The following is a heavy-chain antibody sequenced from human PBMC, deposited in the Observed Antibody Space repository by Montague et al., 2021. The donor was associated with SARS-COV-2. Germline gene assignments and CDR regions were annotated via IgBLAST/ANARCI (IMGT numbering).Heavy chain of an antibody. V-gene: IGHV4-34*01. D-gene: IGHD3-9*01. CDR1: GGSFSNYY. J-gene: IGHJ3*02. CDR3: ARGRPVRMTMRHFEWTSSGALDM. Sequence: SETLSLTCAVYGGSFSNYYWTWVRQAPGKGLIWIGEINQDGTSNYNPSLKSRVTLSIDTSKNQISLKVTSVTAGDTAVYYCARGRPVRMTMRHFEWTSSGALDMWGQGTPVIVSS. CDR2: INQDGTS.